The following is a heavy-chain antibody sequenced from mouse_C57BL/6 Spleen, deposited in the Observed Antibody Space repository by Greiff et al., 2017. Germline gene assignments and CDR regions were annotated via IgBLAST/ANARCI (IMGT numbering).Heavy chain of an antibody. CDR3: ARVEGYDDGGGGYYFDY. CDR1: GFSLTSYA. J-gene: IGHJ2*01. CDR2: IWTGGGT. V-gene: IGHV2-9-1*01. Sequence: QVQLKESGPGLVAPSQSLSITCTVSGFSLTSYAISWVRQPPGKGLEWLGVIWTGGGTNYNSALKSRLSISKDNSKGQVFVKMNSLQTDDTARYYCARVEGYDDGGGGYYFDYWGQGTTLTVSS. D-gene: IGHD2-4*01.